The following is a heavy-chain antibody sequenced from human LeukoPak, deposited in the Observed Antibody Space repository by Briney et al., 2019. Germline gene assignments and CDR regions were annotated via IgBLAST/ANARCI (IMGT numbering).Heavy chain of an antibody. CDR3: ARLGGSYGPYYFDY. V-gene: IGHV4-39*01. D-gene: IGHD3-16*01. CDR2: IYYSGST. CDR1: GGSISSSSYY. Sequence: PSETLSLTCTVSGGSISSSSYYWGWIRQPPGKGLEWIGSIYYSGSTYYNPSLKSRVTISVDTSKNQFSLKLSSVTAADTAVYYCARLGGSYGPYYFDYWGQGTLVTVSS. J-gene: IGHJ4*02.